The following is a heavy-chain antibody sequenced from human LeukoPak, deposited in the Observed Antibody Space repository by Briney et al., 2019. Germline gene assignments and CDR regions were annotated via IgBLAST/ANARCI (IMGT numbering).Heavy chain of an antibody. CDR2: ISSSSSYI. CDR1: GFTFSSYS. V-gene: IGHV3-21*01. CDR3: AKEGPAYGMDV. Sequence: GGSLRLSCAASGFTFSSYSMNWVRQAPGKGLEWVSSISSSSSYIYYADSVKGRFTISRDNAKNSLYLQMNSLRAEDTAVYYCAKEGPAYGMDVWSQGTTVTVSS. J-gene: IGHJ6*02.